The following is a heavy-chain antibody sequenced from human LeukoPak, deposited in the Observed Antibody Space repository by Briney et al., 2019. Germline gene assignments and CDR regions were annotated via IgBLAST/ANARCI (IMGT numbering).Heavy chain of an antibody. CDR1: GGSFSGHY. V-gene: IGHV4-34*01. D-gene: IGHD3-3*01. CDR2: INHSGST. Sequence: PSETLSLTCAVYGGSFSGHYWSWIRQPPGKGLEWIGEINHSGSTNYNPSLKSRVTISVDTSKNQFSLKLSSVTAADTAVYYCARGLRFLEWSPYYYYYMDVWGKGTTVTVSS. J-gene: IGHJ6*03. CDR3: ARGLRFLEWSPYYYYYMDV.